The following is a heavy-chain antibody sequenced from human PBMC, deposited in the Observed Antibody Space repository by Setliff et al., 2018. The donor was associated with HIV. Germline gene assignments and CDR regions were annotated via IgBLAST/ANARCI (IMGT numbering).Heavy chain of an antibody. V-gene: IGHV4-4*09. Sequence: PSETLSLTCTVSGGSISSYYWSWIRQPPGQGLEWIGHIYTSGSTKYNPSLKSRVTISVDTSKHQFSLKLSSVTAADTAVYYCARGLSFYDPGGFDYWGQGTLVTVSS. J-gene: IGHJ4*02. CDR1: GGSISSYY. D-gene: IGHD3-22*01. CDR2: IYTSGST. CDR3: ARGLSFYDPGGFDY.